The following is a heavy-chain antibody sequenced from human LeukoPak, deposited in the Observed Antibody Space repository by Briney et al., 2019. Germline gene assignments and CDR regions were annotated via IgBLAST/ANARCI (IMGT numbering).Heavy chain of an antibody. J-gene: IGHJ4*02. V-gene: IGHV4-59*01. CDR3: ARHYCSDAKCYYFDY. Sequence: SETLSLTCTVSVGSISNYYWSCIRQPPGKGLEWIGFISDSGSTNYNPSLKSRVTLSADTSEKQVSLKLSSVTTADTAVYYCARHYCSDAKCYYFDYWGQGTLVSVSS. D-gene: IGHD2-15*01. CDR2: ISDSGST. CDR1: VGSISNYY.